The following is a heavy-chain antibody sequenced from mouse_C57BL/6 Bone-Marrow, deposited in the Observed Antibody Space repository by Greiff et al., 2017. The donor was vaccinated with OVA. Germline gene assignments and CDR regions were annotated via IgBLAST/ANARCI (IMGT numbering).Heavy chain of an antibody. CDR3: VRGGYGDAMDY. D-gene: IGHD2-2*01. V-gene: IGHV10-1*01. CDR1: GFSFNTYA. J-gene: IGHJ4*01. Sequence: EVKLMESGGGLVQPKGSLKLSCAASGFSFNTYAMNWVRQAPGKGLEWVARIRSKSNNYATYYADSVKDRFTISRDDSESMLYLQMNNLKTEDTAMYYCVRGGYGDAMDYWGQGTSVTVSS. CDR2: IRSKSNNYAT.